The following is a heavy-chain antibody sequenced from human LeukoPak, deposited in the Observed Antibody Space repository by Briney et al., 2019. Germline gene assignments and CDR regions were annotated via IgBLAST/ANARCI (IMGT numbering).Heavy chain of an antibody. CDR3: ARRGYCSSGSCEYFHF. Sequence: GESLNISFKGSGYSFTGYWIGWVPQIPGKGLEWMGFNYTVDSDTRYRRSFQGHVTISADKSTNTAYLQWSSLKASDTAIYYCARRGYCSSGSCEYFHFWGQGTLVIVSS. CDR1: GYSFTGYW. D-gene: IGHD2-2*01. CDR2: NYTVDSDT. J-gene: IGHJ1*01. V-gene: IGHV5-51*01.